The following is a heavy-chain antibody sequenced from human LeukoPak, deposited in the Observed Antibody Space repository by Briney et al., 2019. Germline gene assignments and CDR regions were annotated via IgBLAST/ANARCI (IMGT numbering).Heavy chain of an antibody. CDR2: INPNSGGT. Sequence: ASVKVSCKASGYTFTGYYMHWVRQAPGQGLEWMGWINPNSGGTNYAQKFQGWVTMTRDTSISTAYMELNRLRSDDTAVYYCARTLQPYDFWSGYYPYFDYWGQGTLVTVSS. CDR1: GYTFTGYY. J-gene: IGHJ4*02. V-gene: IGHV1-2*04. D-gene: IGHD3-3*01. CDR3: ARTLQPYDFWSGYYPYFDY.